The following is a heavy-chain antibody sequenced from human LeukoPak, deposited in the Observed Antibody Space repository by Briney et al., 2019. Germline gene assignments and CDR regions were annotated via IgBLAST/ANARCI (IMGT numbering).Heavy chain of an antibody. CDR1: GFTFDDYA. Sequence: PGGSLRLSYAASGFTFDDYAMHWVRQAPGKGLERVSGISWNSGSIGYADSVKGRFTISRDNAKNSLYLQMNSLRAEDTALYYCAKTGYSGRNYCYYYMDVWGKGTTVTVSS. D-gene: IGHD2-2*02. CDR3: AKTGYSGRNYCYYYMDV. J-gene: IGHJ6*03. V-gene: IGHV3-9*01. CDR2: ISWNSGSI.